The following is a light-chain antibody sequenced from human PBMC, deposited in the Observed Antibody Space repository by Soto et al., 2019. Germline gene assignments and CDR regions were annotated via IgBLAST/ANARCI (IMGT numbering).Light chain of an antibody. CDR3: SSYKYDTVIPFV. CDR2: EVS. CDR1: SSDIGDYNF. V-gene: IGLV2-14*01. J-gene: IGLJ1*01. Sequence: QSVLTQPASVSGSPGQSISISCTGTSSDIGDYNFVSWYQHHPGKAPKVIIYEVSNRPSGVSHRFAGSKSGNTASLTISGLQTEDEADYDCSSYKYDTVIPFVFGSGTKVTVL.